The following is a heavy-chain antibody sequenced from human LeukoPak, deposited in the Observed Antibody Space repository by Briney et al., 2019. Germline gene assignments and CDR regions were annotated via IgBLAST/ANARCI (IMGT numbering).Heavy chain of an antibody. CDR3: AREQRGYSYGLLGWFDP. CDR1: GGSFSGYY. D-gene: IGHD5-18*01. CDR2: IYYSGST. V-gene: IGHV4-34*11. Sequence: SETLSLTCAVNGGSFSGYYWSWLRQPPGKGLEWIGSIYYSGSTYYNPSLKSRVTISVDTSKNQFSLKLSSVTAADTAVYYCAREQRGYSYGLLGWFDPWGQGTLVTVSS. J-gene: IGHJ5*02.